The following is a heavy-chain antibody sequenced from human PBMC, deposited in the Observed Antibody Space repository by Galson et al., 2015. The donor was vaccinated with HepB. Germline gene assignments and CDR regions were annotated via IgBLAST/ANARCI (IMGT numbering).Heavy chain of an antibody. CDR2: IWYDGSNK. CDR3: ARDLKTVRYYFDY. J-gene: IGHJ4*02. D-gene: IGHD1-14*01. CDR1: GLTFSSYG. V-gene: IGHV3-33*01. Sequence: SLRLSCAASGLTFSSYGMHWVRQAPGKGLEWVAVIWYDGSNKYYADSVKGRFTISRDNSKNTLYLQMNSLRAEDTAVYYCARDLKTVRYYFDYWGQGTLVTVSS.